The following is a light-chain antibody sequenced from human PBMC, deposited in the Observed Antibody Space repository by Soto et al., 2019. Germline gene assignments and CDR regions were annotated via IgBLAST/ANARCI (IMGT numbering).Light chain of an antibody. J-gene: IGKJ1*01. CDR2: FAS. CDR1: QTIDNN. V-gene: IGKV1-39*01. CDR3: QQSYSTLRT. Sequence: DIHMTQSPSSLSASVGDRITITCREIQTIDNNLNWYQQKPGKAPKLLIFFASTLQSGVPSRFSGSGSGTDFSLTISSLQPEDFATYYCQQSYSTLRTFGQGTKVEI.